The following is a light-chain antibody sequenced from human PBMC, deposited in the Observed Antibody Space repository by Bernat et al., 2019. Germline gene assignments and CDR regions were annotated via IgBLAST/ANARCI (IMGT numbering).Light chain of an antibody. Sequence: DIQMTQSPSSLSASVGDRVTITCRASQSISSYLNWYQQKPGKAPKLLIYAASSLQSGVPSRFSGSGSGTDFTLTISSLQPEDFAIYYCQQSYSTPHLTFGGGTKVEIK. V-gene: IGKV1-39*01. J-gene: IGKJ4*01. CDR2: AAS. CDR1: QSISSY. CDR3: QQSYSTPHLT.